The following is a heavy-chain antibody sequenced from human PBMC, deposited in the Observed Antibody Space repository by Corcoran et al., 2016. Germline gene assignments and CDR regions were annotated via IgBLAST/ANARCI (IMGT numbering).Heavy chain of an antibody. Sequence: QLQLQESGPGLVKPSETLSLTCTVSGGSISSSSYYWGWIRQPPGKGREWIGSIYYSGSTYYNPSLKSRVTISVDTSKNQFSLKLSSVTAADTAVYYGAGRADIVVVPAAIIEPGWFDPWGQGTLVTVSS. D-gene: IGHD2-2*01. CDR2: IYYSGST. V-gene: IGHV4-39*01. J-gene: IGHJ5*02. CDR3: AGRADIVVVPAAIIEPGWFDP. CDR1: GGSISSSSYY.